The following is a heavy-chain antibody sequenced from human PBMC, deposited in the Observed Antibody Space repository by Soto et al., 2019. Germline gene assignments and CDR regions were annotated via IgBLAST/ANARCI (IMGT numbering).Heavy chain of an antibody. J-gene: IGHJ6*02. CDR2: INPKSGVI. V-gene: IGHV1-2*04. CDR1: GYTFSDYY. D-gene: IGHD3-10*01. Sequence: QVQLVQSGAEVREPGASVKVSCRASGYTFSDYYIHWVRQAPGQGLEWMGWINPKSGVINYAQKFQGWLTMSRDTSVSTAYMALSSLRSDDTAIYYCVRGSIFMVHDNFGMDVWGQGTTVTVSS. CDR3: VRGSIFMVHDNFGMDV.